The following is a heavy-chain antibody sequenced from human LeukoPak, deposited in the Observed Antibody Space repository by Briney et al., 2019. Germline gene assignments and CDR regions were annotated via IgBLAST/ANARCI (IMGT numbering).Heavy chain of an antibody. CDR3: ARVYLRARYFDL. CDR2: INHSGST. V-gene: IGHV4-34*01. Sequence: SETLSLTRAVYGGSFSGYYWSWIRQPPGKGLEWIGEINHSGSTSYNPSLKSRVTISVDTSKNQFSLKLSSVTAADTAVYYCARVYLRARYFDLWGRGTLVTVSS. CDR1: GGSFSGYY. D-gene: IGHD5/OR15-5a*01. J-gene: IGHJ2*01.